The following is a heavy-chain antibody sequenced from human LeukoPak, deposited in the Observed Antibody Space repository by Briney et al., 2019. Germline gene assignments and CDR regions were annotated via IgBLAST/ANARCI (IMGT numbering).Heavy chain of an antibody. V-gene: IGHV4-30-4*01. J-gene: IGHJ4*02. D-gene: IGHD4-23*01. CDR3: AREVSRWPYYFDY. CDR1: GGSISSGDYY. Sequence: SETLSLTCTVSGGSISSGDYYWSWIRQPPGKGLEWIGYIYYSGSTYYNPSLKSRVTISVDTSKNQFSLKLSSVTAADTAVYYCAREVSRWPYYFDYWGQGALVTVSS. CDR2: IYYSGST.